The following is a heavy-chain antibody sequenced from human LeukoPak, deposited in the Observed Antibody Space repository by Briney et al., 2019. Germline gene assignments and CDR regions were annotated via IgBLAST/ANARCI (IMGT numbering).Heavy chain of an antibody. CDR2: INPNSGGT. V-gene: IGHV1-2*06. D-gene: IGHD3-10*01. CDR3: ARAVSITMVRGVISTTNWFDP. Sequence: SVKVSCEASGYTFTGYYMHWVRQAPGQGLEWMGRINPNSGGTNYAQKFQGRVTMTRDTSISTAYMELSRLRSDDTAVYYCARAVSITMVRGVISTTNWFDPWGQGTLVTVSS. J-gene: IGHJ5*02. CDR1: GYTFTGYY.